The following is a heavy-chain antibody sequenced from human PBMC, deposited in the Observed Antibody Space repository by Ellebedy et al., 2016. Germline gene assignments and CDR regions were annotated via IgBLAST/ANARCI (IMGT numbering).Heavy chain of an antibody. Sequence: ASVKVSCXASGYTFTGYYMHWVRQAPGQGLEWMGWINPNSGGTNYAQKFQGRVTMTRDTSISTAYMELSRLRSDDTAVYYCARVCGGDCYEPYFDYWGQGTLVTVSS. J-gene: IGHJ4*02. V-gene: IGHV1-2*02. CDR2: INPNSGGT. CDR1: GYTFTGYY. D-gene: IGHD2-21*01. CDR3: ARVCGGDCYEPYFDY.